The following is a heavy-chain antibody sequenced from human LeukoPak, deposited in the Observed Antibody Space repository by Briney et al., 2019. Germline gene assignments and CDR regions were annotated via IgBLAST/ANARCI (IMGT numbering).Heavy chain of an antibody. CDR1: GFTFSSYA. V-gene: IGHV3-23*01. D-gene: IGHD6-13*01. Sequence: GGSLRLSCAASGFTFSSYAVSWVRQAPWKGLAWVSAISDSGGSTQYADSVKGRFIISRDNSKNTLYLQMNSLRVEDTAVYYCAKGSSNWRDYYYFDYWGQGTLVTVSS. CDR3: AKGSSNWRDYYYFDY. CDR2: ISDSGGST. J-gene: IGHJ4*02.